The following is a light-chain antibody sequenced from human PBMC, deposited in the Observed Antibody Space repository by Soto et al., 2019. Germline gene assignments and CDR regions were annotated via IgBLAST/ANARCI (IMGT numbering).Light chain of an antibody. J-gene: IGKJ5*01. CDR2: DAS. CDR3: QHYDSLPTIT. Sequence: DIQMTQSPSSLSASVGDRVTITCQSSQDIRNYLNWYQQKPGKAPKLLIYDASTLEVGAPSRFSGSGSGTDFTFTISSLQPEDIATYYCQHYDSLPTITFGQGTRLEI. CDR1: QDIRNY. V-gene: IGKV1-33*01.